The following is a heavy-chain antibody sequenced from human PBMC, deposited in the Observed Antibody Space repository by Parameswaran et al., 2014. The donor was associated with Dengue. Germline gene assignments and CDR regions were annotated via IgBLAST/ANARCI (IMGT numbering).Heavy chain of an antibody. J-gene: IGHJ4*02. CDR3: AKEWGTPEY. D-gene: IGHD3-16*01. CDR2: ISGSGGSA. V-gene: IGHV3-23*01. Sequence: RWIRQHPGKGLEWVSAISGSGGSAYYADSVKGRFTISRDNSKNTLYLQMNSLRAEDTAVYYCAKEWGTPEYWGQGTLVTVSS.